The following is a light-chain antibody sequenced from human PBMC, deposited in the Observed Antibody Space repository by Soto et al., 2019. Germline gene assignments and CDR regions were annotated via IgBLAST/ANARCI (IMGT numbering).Light chain of an antibody. CDR2: DVS. Sequence: QSAVTQPASVSGSPGLSIALSCTGTSRDVGGYNSVSWYQQQPGKVPKLIIYDVSSRPSGVSNRFSGSKSGNTAALTISGLQAEDEGDYYCSSYTTGGTYVFGTGTKLTVL. V-gene: IGLV2-14*01. CDR3: SSYTTGGTYV. CDR1: SRDVGGYNS. J-gene: IGLJ1*01.